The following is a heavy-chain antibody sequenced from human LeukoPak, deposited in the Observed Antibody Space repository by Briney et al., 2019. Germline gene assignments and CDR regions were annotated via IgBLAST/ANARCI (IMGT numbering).Heavy chain of an antibody. D-gene: IGHD1-26*01. CDR1: GFTFSAYW. V-gene: IGHV3-7*03. J-gene: IGHJ4*02. CDR2: IKQDGSET. Sequence: GGSLRLSCVASGFTFSAYWMSWVRQAPGKGLEYMASIKQDGSETYYADSVKGRFTISRDNAKDSLDLQMNNLRAEDTAVYYCAALIIGRPFDYWGQGTLVIVSS. CDR3: AALIIGRPFDY.